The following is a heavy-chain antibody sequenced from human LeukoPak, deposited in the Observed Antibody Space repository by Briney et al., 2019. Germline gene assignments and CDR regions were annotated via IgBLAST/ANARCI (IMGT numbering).Heavy chain of an antibody. CDR1: GYDFTNYW. Sequence: GESLKISCTGSGYDFTNYWIAWVRQMPGKGLEWMGIIYPDDSDTRYSPSFQGQVTISADKSVRTAYLQWSSLKASDTAMYYCARPNITSYYDSRGYDAFDVWGQGTMVTVSS. J-gene: IGHJ3*01. D-gene: IGHD3-22*01. V-gene: IGHV5-51*01. CDR3: ARPNITSYYDSRGYDAFDV. CDR2: IYPDDSDT.